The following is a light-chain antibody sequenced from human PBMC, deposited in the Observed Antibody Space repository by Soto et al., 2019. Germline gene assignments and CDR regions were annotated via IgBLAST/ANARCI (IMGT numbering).Light chain of an antibody. CDR3: CSYSLITPYV. V-gene: IGLV2-23*01. CDR1: SRDVGKYDL. CDR2: EAI. Sequence: QSALTKPAYVSGSPGQSVAISSTGTSRDVGKYDLVSWYQHFPGKAPKLMIFEAIRRPSGISDRFSGSKSGNTASLTISGLQAEDEADYYCCSYSLITPYVFGRGTKVTVL. J-gene: IGLJ1*01.